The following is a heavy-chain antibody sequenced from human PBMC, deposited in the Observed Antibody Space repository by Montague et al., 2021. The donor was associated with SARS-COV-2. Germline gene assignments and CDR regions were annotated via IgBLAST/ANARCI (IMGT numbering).Heavy chain of an antibody. D-gene: IGHD3-22*01. CDR3: ARGRQHFNMIVVVMTGGEYYFDY. CDR1: GGSFSDYY. J-gene: IGHJ4*02. V-gene: IGHV4-34*01. Sequence: SETLSLTCAVYGGSFSDYYRSWIRQPPRKGLEWIGEINHRGTSKYNPSLKSRVSISLDTSKNQFSLYLSSVTAADTAVYYCARGRQHFNMIVVVMTGGEYYFDYWGQGTLVTVSS. CDR2: INHRGTS.